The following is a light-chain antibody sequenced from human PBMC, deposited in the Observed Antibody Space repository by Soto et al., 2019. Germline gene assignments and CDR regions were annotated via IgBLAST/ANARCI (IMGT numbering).Light chain of an antibody. Sequence: DIQMTQSPSSLSASVGDRVTITCRASQSISNSLNWYQQKPGKAPKLLINAASSLQSGVPSRFSGSGSGTDVTLTIRSLQPEDFASYSCQQTYSTPITFGQGTRLEIK. CDR2: AAS. J-gene: IGKJ5*01. CDR3: QQTYSTPIT. CDR1: QSISNS. V-gene: IGKV1-39*01.